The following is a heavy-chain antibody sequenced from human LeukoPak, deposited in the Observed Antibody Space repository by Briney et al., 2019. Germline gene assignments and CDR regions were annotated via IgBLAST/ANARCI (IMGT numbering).Heavy chain of an antibody. Sequence: SETLSPTCTVSGGSIWSSTYYWAWIRQPPGKGLEWTGTIHHSGDTYYNPSLKSRVTISVDTSKNQFSLNLSSVTAADTAVYYCAGPIYEAVEQWGQGTLVTVSS. CDR3: AGPIYEAVEQ. CDR1: GGSIWSSTYY. V-gene: IGHV4-39*01. CDR2: IHHSGDT. J-gene: IGHJ4*02. D-gene: IGHD3-3*01.